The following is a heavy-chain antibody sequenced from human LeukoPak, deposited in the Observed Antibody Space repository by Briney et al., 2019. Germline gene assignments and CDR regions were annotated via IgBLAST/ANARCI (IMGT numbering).Heavy chain of an antibody. Sequence: SETLSLTCTVSGGSISSSSYYWGWIRQPPGKGLEWIGSIYYSGSTYYNPSLKSRVTISVDTSKNQFSLKLSSVTAADTAVYYCARDRPGSGSPYYYYYYGMDVWGQGTTVTVSS. CDR1: GGSISSSSYY. J-gene: IGHJ6*02. D-gene: IGHD3-10*01. V-gene: IGHV4-39*07. CDR3: ARDRPGSGSPYYYYYYGMDV. CDR2: IYYSGST.